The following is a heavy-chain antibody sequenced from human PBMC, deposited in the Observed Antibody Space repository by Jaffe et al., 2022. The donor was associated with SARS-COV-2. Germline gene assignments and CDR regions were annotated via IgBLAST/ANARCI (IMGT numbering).Heavy chain of an antibody. V-gene: IGHV1-2*05. CDR3: AREYCSSTSCQYYFDY. CDR1: GYTFTGYY. D-gene: IGHD2-2*01. Sequence: QVQLVQSGAEVKKPGASVKVSCKASGYTFTGYYMHWVRQAPGQGLEWMGRINPNSGGTNYAQKFQGRVTMTRDTSISTAYMELSRLRSDDTVVYYCAREYCSSTSCQYYFDYWGQGTLVTVSS. CDR2: INPNSGGT. J-gene: IGHJ4*02.